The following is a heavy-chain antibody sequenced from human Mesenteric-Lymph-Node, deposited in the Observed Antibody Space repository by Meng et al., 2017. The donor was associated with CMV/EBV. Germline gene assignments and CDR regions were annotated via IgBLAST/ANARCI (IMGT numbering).Heavy chain of an antibody. V-gene: IGHV3-21*01. Sequence: EMQLVESGGGLVKPGGSLSLSCAASGFTFSSYSMNRVRQAPGKGVEWVSSISSSSSYIYYADSVKGRFTISRDNAKNSLYLQMNSLRAEDTAVYYCARGTPLLRWGQGTLVTVSS. J-gene: IGHJ4*02. CDR1: GFTFSSYS. D-gene: IGHD3-22*01. CDR2: ISSSSSYI. CDR3: ARGTPLLR.